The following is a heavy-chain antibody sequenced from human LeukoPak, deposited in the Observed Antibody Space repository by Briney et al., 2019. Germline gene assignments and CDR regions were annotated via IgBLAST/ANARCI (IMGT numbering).Heavy chain of an antibody. Sequence: GGSLRLSCAASGFTFSSYWMSWVRQAPGKGLEWVANIKQDGSEKYYVDSVKGRFTISRDNAKNSLYLQMNSLRAEDTAVHYCARGSDTGITIFGVVNYYYYYMDVWGKGTTVTVSS. CDR3: ARGSDTGITIFGVVNYYYYYMDV. CDR2: IKQDGSEK. V-gene: IGHV3-7*01. D-gene: IGHD3-3*01. CDR1: GFTFSSYW. J-gene: IGHJ6*03.